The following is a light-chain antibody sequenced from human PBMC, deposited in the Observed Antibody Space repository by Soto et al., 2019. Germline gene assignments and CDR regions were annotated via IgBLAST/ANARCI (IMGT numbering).Light chain of an antibody. Sequence: EIVLTQSTGTLPLSPGERATLSCRSSHSVSSNYLAWYQQKPGQAPRLLIYDVSSRSTGIPDRFSGSGSGTDLTLTISRLEPVEFAVYYCQQYGMSPTFGQVTKVEIK. CDR1: HSVSSNY. J-gene: IGKJ1*01. CDR2: DVS. V-gene: IGKV3-20*01. CDR3: QQYGMSPT.